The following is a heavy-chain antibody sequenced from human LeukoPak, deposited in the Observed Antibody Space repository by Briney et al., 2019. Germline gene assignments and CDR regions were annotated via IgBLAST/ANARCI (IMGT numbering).Heavy chain of an antibody. V-gene: IGHV3-9*01. Sequence: GRSLRLSCAAFGFTFDDYAMHWVRQAPGKGLEWVSGISWNSGSIGYADSVKGRFTISRDNAKNSLYLQMNSLRAEDTALYYCAKDTWIQLWLPGGGFDYWGQGTLVTVSS. CDR1: GFTFDDYA. CDR3: AKDTWIQLWLPGGGFDY. D-gene: IGHD5-18*01. CDR2: ISWNSGSI. J-gene: IGHJ4*02.